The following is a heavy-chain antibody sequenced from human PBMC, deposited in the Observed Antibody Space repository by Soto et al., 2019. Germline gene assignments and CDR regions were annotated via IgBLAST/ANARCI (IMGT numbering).Heavy chain of an antibody. J-gene: IGHJ5*02. Sequence: QVQLQQWGAGLLKPSETLSLTCAVYGGSFSGYYWSWIRQPPGKGLEWIGEINHSGSTNYNPSLKSRVTISVDTSKNQCSLKLSSVTAADTAVYYCARGLREQQLVLRRFDPWGQGSLVTVSS. D-gene: IGHD6-13*01. CDR1: GGSFSGYY. V-gene: IGHV4-34*01. CDR3: ARGLREQQLVLRRFDP. CDR2: INHSGST.